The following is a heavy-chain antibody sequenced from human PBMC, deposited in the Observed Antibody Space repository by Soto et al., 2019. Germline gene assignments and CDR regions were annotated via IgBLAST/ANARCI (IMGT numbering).Heavy chain of an antibody. CDR2: IYYTGSM. J-gene: IGHJ4*02. V-gene: IGHV4-39*01. CDR1: GGSIRSSSSY. D-gene: IGHD6-19*01. CDR3: ARRSPVHGSGWPFDH. Sequence: QLQLLKSGPGLVKPSETLSLTCTVSGGSIRSSSSYWGWIRQPPGQGLEWIGSIYYTGSMYYNPSLRSRATITVNASKNQFSLKLSSVPAADTALYYWARRSPVHGSGWPFDHWAQGALVTVSS.